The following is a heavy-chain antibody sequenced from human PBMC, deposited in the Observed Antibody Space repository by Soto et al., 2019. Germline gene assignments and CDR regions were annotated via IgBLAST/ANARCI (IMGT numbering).Heavy chain of an antibody. CDR1: GYTFTSYG. CDR3: ARYCSGGSRYPYNWFDP. D-gene: IGHD2-15*01. CDR2: ISAYNGNT. J-gene: IGHJ5*02. V-gene: IGHV1-18*01. Sequence: ASVKVSCKASGYTFTSYGISWVRQAPGQGLEWMGWISAYNGNTNYAQKLQGRVTMTTDTSTSTAYMELRSLRSDDTAVYYCARYCSGGSRYPYNWFDPWGQGTLVTVSS.